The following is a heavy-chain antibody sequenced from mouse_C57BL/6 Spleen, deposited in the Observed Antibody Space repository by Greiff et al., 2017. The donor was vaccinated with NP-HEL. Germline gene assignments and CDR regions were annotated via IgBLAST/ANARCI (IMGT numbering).Heavy chain of an antibody. CDR1: GYTFTSYW. V-gene: IGHV1-69*01. D-gene: IGHD3-2*02. CDR2: IDPSDSYT. CDR3: ARGGSGYFDY. Sequence: QVQLQQPGAELVMPGASVKLSFKASGYTFTSYWMHWVKQRPGQGLEWIGEIDPSDSYTNYNQKFKGKSTLTVDKSSSTAYMQLSSLTSEDSAVYYCARGGSGYFDYWGQGPTLTVSS. J-gene: IGHJ2*01.